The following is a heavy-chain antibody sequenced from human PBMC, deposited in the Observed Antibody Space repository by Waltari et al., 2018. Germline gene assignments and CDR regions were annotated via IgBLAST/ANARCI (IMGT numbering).Heavy chain of an antibody. V-gene: IGHV3-21*01. CDR2: ISSSSSYI. J-gene: IGHJ4*02. Sequence: EVQLVESGGGLVKPGGSLRLSCAASGFTFSSYSMNWVRQAPGKGLVWVSSISSSSSYIYYADSVKGRFTISRDNAKNSLYLQMNSLRAEDTAVYYCASIASYYFDYWGQGTLVTVSS. CDR1: GFTFSSYS. CDR3: ASIASYYFDY. D-gene: IGHD6-13*01.